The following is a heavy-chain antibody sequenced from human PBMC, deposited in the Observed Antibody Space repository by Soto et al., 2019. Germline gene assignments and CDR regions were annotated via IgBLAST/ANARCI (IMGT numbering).Heavy chain of an antibody. CDR1: GFTFSSYA. Sequence: EVQVLESGGGLVQPGGSLRLSCAASGFTFSSYAMSWVRQAPGKGLEWVSAISGSGVSTYYADSVKGRFTISRDNSKNTMYLQMNSVRAEDTAVYYCAKEYEYSSGWERIDYWGQGTLVTVSS. J-gene: IGHJ4*02. D-gene: IGHD6-19*01. V-gene: IGHV3-23*01. CDR2: ISGSGVST. CDR3: AKEYEYSSGWERIDY.